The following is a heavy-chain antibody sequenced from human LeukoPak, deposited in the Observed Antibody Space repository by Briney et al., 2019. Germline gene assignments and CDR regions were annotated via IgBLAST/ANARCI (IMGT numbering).Heavy chain of an antibody. CDR2: INHSGST. CDR3: ARENTYYYDSSGYYPDAFDI. CDR1: GGSFSGYY. D-gene: IGHD3-22*01. Sequence: IPSETLSLTCAVYGGSFSGYYWSWIRQPPGKGLEWIGEINHSGSTNYNPSLKSRVTISVDTSKNQFSLKLSSVTAADTAVYYCARENTYYYDSSGYYPDAFDIWGQGTMVTVSS. V-gene: IGHV4-34*01. J-gene: IGHJ3*02.